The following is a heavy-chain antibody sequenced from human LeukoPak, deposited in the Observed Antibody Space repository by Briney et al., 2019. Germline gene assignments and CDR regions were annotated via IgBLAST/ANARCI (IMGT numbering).Heavy chain of an antibody. D-gene: IGHD6-13*01. CDR2: INHSGNT. V-gene: IGHV4-34*01. J-gene: IGHJ5*02. Sequence: SEPLSLPCAVYGGSLSGDYWGWIRQPPGPGLECIGEINHSGNTNYNPSLKSRVTVSVDTSKNQFSLKLSSVTAADTAVYHCARRGGDYSSSSYKGWFDPWGQGTLVTVSS. CDR1: GGSLSGDY. CDR3: ARRGGDYSSSSYKGWFDP.